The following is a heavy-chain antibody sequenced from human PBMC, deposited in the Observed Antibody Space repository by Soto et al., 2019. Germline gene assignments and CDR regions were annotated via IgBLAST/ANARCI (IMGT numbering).Heavy chain of an antibody. CDR1: GGTFSSYA. J-gene: IGHJ1*01. CDR3: ARLYYYDSSGYQDQYFQH. V-gene: IGHV1-69*12. Sequence: QVQLVQSGAEVKKPGSSVKVSCKASGGTFSSYAISWVRQAPGQGLEWMGGIIPIFGTANYAQKFQGRVTITADESTSTAYMELSSLRSEDTAVYYCARLYYYDSSGYQDQYFQHWGQGTLVTVSS. D-gene: IGHD3-22*01. CDR2: IIPIFGTA.